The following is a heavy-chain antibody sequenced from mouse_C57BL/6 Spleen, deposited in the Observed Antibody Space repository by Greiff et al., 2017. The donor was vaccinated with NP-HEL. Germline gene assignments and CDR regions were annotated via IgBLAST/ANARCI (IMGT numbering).Heavy chain of an antibody. CDR3: ARRRQLRPGAY. D-gene: IGHD3-2*02. CDR2: INPNNGGT. V-gene: IGHV1-22*01. Sequence: EVHLVESGPELVKPGASVKMSCKASGYTFTDYNMHWVKQSHGKSLEWIGYINPNNGGTSYNQKFKGKATLTVNKSSSTAYMELRSLTSEDSAVYYCARRRQLRPGAYWGQGTLVTVSA. CDR1: GYTFTDYN. J-gene: IGHJ3*01.